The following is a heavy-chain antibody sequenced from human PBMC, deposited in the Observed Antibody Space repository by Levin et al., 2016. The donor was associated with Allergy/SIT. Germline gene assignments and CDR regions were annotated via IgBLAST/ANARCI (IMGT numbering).Heavy chain of an antibody. CDR1: GGSFSGYY. CDR3: ARSQRRWLQF. J-gene: IGHJ4*02. D-gene: IGHD5-24*01. Sequence: SETLSLTCAVYGGSFSGYYWSWIRQPPGKGLEWIGEINHSGSTNYNPSLKSRVTISVDTSKNQFSLKLSSVTAADTAVYYCARSQRRWLQFWGQGTLVTVSS. V-gene: IGHV4-34*01. CDR2: INHSGST.